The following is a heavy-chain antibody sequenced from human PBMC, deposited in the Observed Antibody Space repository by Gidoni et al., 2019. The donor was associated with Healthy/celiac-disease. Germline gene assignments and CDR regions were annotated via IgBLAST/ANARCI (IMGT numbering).Heavy chain of an antibody. V-gene: IGHV4-30-2*01. CDR1: GGSIRRGGYS. Sequence: QLPLQESGPGLVKPSQTLSITCAVSGGSIRRGGYSWSWIRHPPGKGLEWIGYIYHSGSTYYNPSLKSRVTISVDRSKNQFSLKLSSVTAADTAVYYCAREVVGYCTNGVCYTPRWFDPWGQGTLVTVSS. CDR2: IYHSGST. D-gene: IGHD2-8*01. CDR3: AREVVGYCTNGVCYTPRWFDP. J-gene: IGHJ5*02.